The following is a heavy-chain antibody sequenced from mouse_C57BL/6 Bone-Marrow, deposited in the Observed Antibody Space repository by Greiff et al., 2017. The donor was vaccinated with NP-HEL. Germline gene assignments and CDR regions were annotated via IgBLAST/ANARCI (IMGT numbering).Heavy chain of an antibody. D-gene: IGHD2-3*01. CDR1: GYTFTSYW. V-gene: IGHV1-55*01. Sequence: QVQLQQPGAELVKPGASVKMSCKASGYTFTSYWITWVKQRPGQGLEWIGDIYPGSGSTNYNEKFKSKATLTVDTSSSTAYMQLSSLTSEDSAVYYCARGGDGYYLFDYWGQGTTLTVSS. J-gene: IGHJ2*01. CDR3: ARGGDGYYLFDY. CDR2: IYPGSGST.